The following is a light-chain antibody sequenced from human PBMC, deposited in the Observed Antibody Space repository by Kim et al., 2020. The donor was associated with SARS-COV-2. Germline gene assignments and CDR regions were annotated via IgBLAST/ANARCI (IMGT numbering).Light chain of an antibody. Sequence: DIQMTQSPSTLSASVGERVTITCRASQSISSWLAWYQQKPGKAPKLLIYKASSLESGVPSRFSGSGSGTEFTLTISSLQPDDFATYYCQQCNSYPWTFGQGTQVDIK. CDR3: QQCNSYPWT. CDR2: KAS. V-gene: IGKV1-5*03. CDR1: QSISSW. J-gene: IGKJ1*01.